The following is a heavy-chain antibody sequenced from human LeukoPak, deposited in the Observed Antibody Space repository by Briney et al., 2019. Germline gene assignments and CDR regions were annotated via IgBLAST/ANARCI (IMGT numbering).Heavy chain of an antibody. V-gene: IGHV3-23*01. CDR1: GFTFSSYA. D-gene: IGHD5-18*01. CDR3: ARARGYSYGPLFDY. CDR2: ISGSGGST. J-gene: IGHJ4*02. Sequence: GGSLRLSCAASGFTFSSYAMSWVRQTPGKGLEWVSGISGSGGSTYYADSVKGRFTISRDNSKNTLYLQMSSLRAEDTAVYYCARARGYSYGPLFDYWGQGTLVTVSS.